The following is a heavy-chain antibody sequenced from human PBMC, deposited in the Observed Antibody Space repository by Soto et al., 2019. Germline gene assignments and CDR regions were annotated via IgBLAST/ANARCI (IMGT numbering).Heavy chain of an antibody. D-gene: IGHD1-1*01. V-gene: IGHV3-30*18. Sequence: GGSLRLSCAASGFTFSTYGMHWVRQAPSKGLEWVAAMSYDGTKQYYVDSVKGRFTISRDNSRNTLFLQLNSLRDEDTAVYYCAKEYGITWIDHWGQGTTVTVSS. CDR2: MSYDGTKQ. CDR3: AKEYGITWIDH. J-gene: IGHJ4*02. CDR1: GFTFSTYG.